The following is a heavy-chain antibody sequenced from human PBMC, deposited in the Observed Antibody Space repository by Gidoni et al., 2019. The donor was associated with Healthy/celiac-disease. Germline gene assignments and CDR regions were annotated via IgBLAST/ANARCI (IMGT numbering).Heavy chain of an antibody. Sequence: QVQLVQSGAEVKKPGASVKVSCQASGYTYTGYYMHWVRQAPGQGLEWMGWINPNSGGTNYAQKFQGRVTMTRDTSISTAYMELSRLRSDDTAVYYCARSQFPYSGSYYYWGQGTLVTVSS. CDR1: GYTYTGYY. CDR3: ARSQFPYSGSYYY. V-gene: IGHV1-2*02. CDR2: INPNSGGT. J-gene: IGHJ4*02. D-gene: IGHD1-26*01.